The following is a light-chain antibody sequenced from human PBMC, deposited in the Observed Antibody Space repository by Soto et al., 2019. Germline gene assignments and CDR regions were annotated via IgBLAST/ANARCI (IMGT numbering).Light chain of an antibody. CDR3: MQALQTPL. CDR1: QSLLHSNGYNY. Sequence: DIVMTQSTLSLPVTPGEPASISCRSSQSLLHSNGYNYLDWYLQKPGQSPQLLIYLGSNRASGVPDRFSGSGSGTDFTLKISRVEAEDVGVYYCMQALQTPLFGQGTKVEIK. J-gene: IGKJ1*01. CDR2: LGS. V-gene: IGKV2-28*01.